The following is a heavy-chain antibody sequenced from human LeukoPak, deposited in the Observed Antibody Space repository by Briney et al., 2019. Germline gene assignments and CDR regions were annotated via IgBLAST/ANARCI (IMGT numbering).Heavy chain of an antibody. CDR3: AKDTRRRVFEEYYYYGMDV. V-gene: IGHV3-43*02. CDR1: GITFDDHA. J-gene: IGHJ6*02. D-gene: IGHD3-10*01. CDR2: VIGWGGST. Sequence: PGGFLRVSFAAFGITFDDHAMHWGGQAPGKGLEWVSLVIGWGGSTYYADPVKRRFSISRDNSKNSLYLQMNSLRTDDTALYYCAKDTRRRVFEEYYYYGMDVWGQGTTVTVSS.